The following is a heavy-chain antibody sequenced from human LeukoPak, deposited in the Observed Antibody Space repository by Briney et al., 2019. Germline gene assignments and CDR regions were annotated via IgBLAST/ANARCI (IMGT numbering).Heavy chain of an antibody. CDR1: GFTFSTNS. Sequence: GGSLRLSCSASGFTFSTNSMHWVRQAPGKGLEFVSAITSNGDSTYYADSVKGRFTISRDNSKNTLYLQMSSLRAEDTAVYYCVTVGMTSIWSHPRFDPRGQGTLVSVSS. V-gene: IGHV3-64D*08. CDR3: VTVGMTSIWSHPRFDP. J-gene: IGHJ5*02. CDR2: ITSNGDST. D-gene: IGHD1-26*01.